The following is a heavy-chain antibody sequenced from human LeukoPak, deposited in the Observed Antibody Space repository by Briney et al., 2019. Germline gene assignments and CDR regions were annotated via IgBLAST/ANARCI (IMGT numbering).Heavy chain of an antibody. J-gene: IGHJ3*02. Sequence: VASVKVSCKASGFTFTSSAVQWVRQARGQRLEWIGWIVVGSGNTNYAQKFQERVTITRDMSTSTAYMELSSLRSEDTAVYYCAAEGGYSSSWYGDAFDIWGQGTMVTVSS. CDR2: IVVGSGNT. V-gene: IGHV1-58*01. CDR1: GFTFTSSA. CDR3: AAEGGYSSSWYGDAFDI. D-gene: IGHD6-13*01.